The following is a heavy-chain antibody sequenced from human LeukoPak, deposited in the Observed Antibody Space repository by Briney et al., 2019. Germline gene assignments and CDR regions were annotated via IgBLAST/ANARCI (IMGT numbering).Heavy chain of an antibody. V-gene: IGHV5-51*01. CDR3: AIALAGLYWFDP. Sequence: GESLKISCKGSGYRFTNYWIGWVRQMPGKGLEGVGLIYPGDSGVRYSPSFQGQVTISTDNSISTAYLQWSSLKASDTAMYYCAIALAGLYWFDPWGQGTLVTVSS. CDR2: IYPGDSGV. J-gene: IGHJ5*02. D-gene: IGHD6-19*01. CDR1: GYRFTNYW.